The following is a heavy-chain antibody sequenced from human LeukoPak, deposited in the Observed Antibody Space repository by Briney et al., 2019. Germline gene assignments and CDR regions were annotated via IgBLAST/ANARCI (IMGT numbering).Heavy chain of an antibody. Sequence: GGSLRLSCAASGFTFSSYAMSWVRQAPGKGLEWVSAISGSGGSTYYTDSVKGRFTISRDNSKNTLYLQMNSLRAEDTAVYYCAKGDLYSSTEIDWGQGTLVTVSS. J-gene: IGHJ4*02. CDR3: AKGDLYSSTEID. V-gene: IGHV3-23*01. CDR2: ISGSGGST. D-gene: IGHD6-13*01. CDR1: GFTFSSYA.